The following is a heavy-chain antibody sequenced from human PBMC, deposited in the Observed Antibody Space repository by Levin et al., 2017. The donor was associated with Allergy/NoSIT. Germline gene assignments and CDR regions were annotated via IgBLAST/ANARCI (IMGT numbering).Heavy chain of an antibody. J-gene: IGHJ5*02. CDR1: GGSISSSNW. V-gene: IGHV4-4*02. CDR2: IHHSGRT. Sequence: GSLRLSCAVSGGSISSSNWWSWVRQPPGKGLEWIGEIHHSGRTNYNPSLKSRVTISVDKSKNQFSLKLTSVTAADTAVYYCAREPEWGYCSGGTCRNWFDPWGQGTLVIVSS. CDR3: AREPEWGYCSGGTCRNWFDP. D-gene: IGHD2-15*01.